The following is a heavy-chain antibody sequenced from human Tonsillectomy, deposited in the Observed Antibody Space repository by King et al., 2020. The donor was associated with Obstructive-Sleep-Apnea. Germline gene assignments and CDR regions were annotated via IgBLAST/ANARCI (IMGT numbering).Heavy chain of an antibody. CDR2: IRYDGSNK. CDR3: AKDPRSYGTTFDY. CDR1: GFTCSSYG. D-gene: IGHD5-18*01. Sequence: VQLVESGGGVVQPGGSLRLSCAASGFTCSSYGMHWVRQAPGKGLEWVALIRYDGSNKYYAESVKGRFTISRDNSKNTLYLQMNSLRAEDTAVYYCAKDPRSYGTTFDYWGQGTLVTVSS. J-gene: IGHJ4*02. V-gene: IGHV3-30*02.